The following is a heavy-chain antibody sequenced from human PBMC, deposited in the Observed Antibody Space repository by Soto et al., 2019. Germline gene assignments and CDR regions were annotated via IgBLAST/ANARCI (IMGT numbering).Heavy chain of an antibody. Sequence: QVQLVQSGAEVKKPGSSVKVSCKAYGGTFSSYAISWVRQAPGQGHEWMGGSIPIFGTANYAQKFQGRVTITADESTRTAYMELSSLRSEDTGVYYCARSPRRGGYCSSTICYLSCYYYGMDVWGQGTTVTVSS. CDR1: GGTFSSYA. CDR2: SIPIFGTA. D-gene: IGHD2-2*01. CDR3: ARSPRRGGYCSSTICYLSCYYYGMDV. V-gene: IGHV1-69*01. J-gene: IGHJ6*02.